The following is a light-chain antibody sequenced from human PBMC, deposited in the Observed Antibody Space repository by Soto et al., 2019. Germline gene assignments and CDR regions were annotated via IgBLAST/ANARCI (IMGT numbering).Light chain of an antibody. Sequence: DIPLTQSPSFLSASVGDRVTITCPASQGISSYLAWYQQKPGKAPKLLIYAASTLQSGVPSRFSGSGSGTEFTLTINSLQAEDVATYYCQQLNSYPRTFGQGTKVEIK. J-gene: IGKJ1*01. CDR3: QQLNSYPRT. CDR2: AAS. V-gene: IGKV1-9*01. CDR1: QGISSY.